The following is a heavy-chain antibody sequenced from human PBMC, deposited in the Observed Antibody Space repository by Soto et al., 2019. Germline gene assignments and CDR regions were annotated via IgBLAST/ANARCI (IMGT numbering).Heavy chain of an antibody. D-gene: IGHD4-17*01. CDR3: ARDPYGDYTYYDDYGMDV. CDR1: GGTFSSYA. Sequence: QVQLVQSGAEVKKPGSSVKVSCKASGGTFSSYAISWVRQAPGQGLEWMGGLIPFFGTANYAQKFQGRVTITADESTSTVYKELSSLRSEDTAVYYCARDPYGDYTYYDDYGMDVWGQGTTVTVSS. V-gene: IGHV1-69*01. J-gene: IGHJ6*02. CDR2: LIPFFGTA.